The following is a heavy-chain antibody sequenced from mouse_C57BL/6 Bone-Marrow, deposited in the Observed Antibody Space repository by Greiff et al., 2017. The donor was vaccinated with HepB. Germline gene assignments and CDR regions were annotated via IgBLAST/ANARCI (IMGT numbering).Heavy chain of an antibody. CDR1: GYTFTEYT. D-gene: IGHD1-1*01. CDR3: ARHLPVTPVVARYYIDY. V-gene: IGHV1-62-2*01. CDR2: FYPGSGSI. Sequence: QVQLQQSGAELVKPGASVKLSCKASGYTFTEYTIHWVKQRSGQGLEWIGWFYPGSGSIKYNEKFKDKATLTADKSSSTVYMELSRLTSEDSAVYFCARHLPVTPVVARYYIDYWGQGTTLTVSS. J-gene: IGHJ2*01.